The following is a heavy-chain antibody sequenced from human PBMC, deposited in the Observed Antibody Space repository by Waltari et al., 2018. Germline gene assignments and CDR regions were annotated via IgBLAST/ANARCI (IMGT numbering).Heavy chain of an antibody. CDR1: GYSFTTYW. CDR3: ARTRTRDYYYMDV. D-gene: IGHD1-7*01. J-gene: IGHJ6*03. CDR2: IDPRDAYT. V-gene: IGHV5-10-1*01. Sequence: EVQLVQSGAEVKKPGESLRISCKGSGYSFTTYWITWVRQMPGKGLEWMGRIDPRDAYTTYVPSFQGHVTISADKSISTAYLQWSSLKASDTAMYYCARTRTRDYYYMDVWGKGTTVTVSS.